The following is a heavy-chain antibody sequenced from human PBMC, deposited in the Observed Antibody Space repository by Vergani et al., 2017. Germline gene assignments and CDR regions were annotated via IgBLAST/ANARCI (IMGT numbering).Heavy chain of an antibody. V-gene: IGHV3-53*04. Sequence: EVQLLESGGGLVQPGGSLRLSCAASGFTFSSYAMSWVRQAPGKGLEWVSVIYSGGSTYYADSVKGRFTISRHNSKNTLYLQMNSLRAEDTAVYYCAREADDYGDYVGQWGQGTLVTVSS. CDR3: AREADDYGDYVGQ. CDR2: IYSGGST. J-gene: IGHJ4*02. CDR1: GFTFSSYA. D-gene: IGHD4-17*01.